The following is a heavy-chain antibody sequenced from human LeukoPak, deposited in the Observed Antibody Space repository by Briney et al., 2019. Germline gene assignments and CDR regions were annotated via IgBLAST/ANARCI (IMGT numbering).Heavy chain of an antibody. V-gene: IGHV4-4*02. CDR1: VGSISSGSW. D-gene: IGHD2-2*02. Sequence: SGTLSLTSGVSVGSISSGSWWSWVRQSPEKGLEWIGEIHHNGTRNYNPSLKSRVTISADTFQNHFSLIVTSLTAADTAVYYCATAPILRGEGGEHYRCGMDVWGQGTTVIVSS. CDR2: IHHNGTR. J-gene: IGHJ6*02. CDR3: ATAPILRGEGGEHYRCGMDV.